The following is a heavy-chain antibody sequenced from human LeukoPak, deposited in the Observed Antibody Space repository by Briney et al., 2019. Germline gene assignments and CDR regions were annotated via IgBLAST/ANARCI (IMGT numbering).Heavy chain of an antibody. D-gene: IGHD2-2*01. CDR3: ARPCSSTSCYDAFDI. CDR1: GYSFTSYW. J-gene: IGHJ3*02. CDR2: IYPGDSDT. Sequence: GESLKISCKGSGYSFTSYWIGWVRQMPGKGLEWMGIIYPGDSDTRYSPSFQGQVTISADKSTSTAYLQWSSLKASDTAMYYCARPCSSTSCYDAFDIWGQGTMVTVSS. V-gene: IGHV5-51*01.